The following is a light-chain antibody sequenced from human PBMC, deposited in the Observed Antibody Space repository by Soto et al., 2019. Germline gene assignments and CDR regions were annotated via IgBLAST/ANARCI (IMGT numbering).Light chain of an antibody. J-gene: IGLJ2*01. Sequence: QSVLTQPASVSGSPGQSIGISCTGTSSDVGGYNCVSWYQQHPGRAPKLMIYEVRSRPSGVSNRFSGSKSGNTASLTISGLQAEDEADYYCSSCTSISTLVFGGGTKVTVL. CDR2: EVR. V-gene: IGLV2-14*03. CDR1: SSDVGGYNC. CDR3: SSCTSISTLV.